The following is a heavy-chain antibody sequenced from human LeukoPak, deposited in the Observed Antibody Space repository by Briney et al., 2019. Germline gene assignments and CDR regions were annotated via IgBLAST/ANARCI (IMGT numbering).Heavy chain of an antibody. V-gene: IGHV1-69*13. CDR2: IIPIFGTA. Sequence: SVKVSCKASGGTFSSYAISWVRQAPGQGLEWMGGIIPIFGTANYAQKFQGRATITADESTSTAYMELSSLRSEDTAVYYCARDRGEYSSGWYGDYWGQGTLVTVSS. D-gene: IGHD6-19*01. J-gene: IGHJ4*02. CDR3: ARDRGEYSSGWYGDY. CDR1: GGTFSSYA.